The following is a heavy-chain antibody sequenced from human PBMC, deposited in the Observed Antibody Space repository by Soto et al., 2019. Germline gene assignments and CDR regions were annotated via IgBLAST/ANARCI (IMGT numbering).Heavy chain of an antibody. J-gene: IGHJ4*02. CDR3: AKVDINCSGGSCYSSYFDY. D-gene: IGHD2-15*01. CDR1: GFTFSSYA. CDR2: ISGSGGST. V-gene: IGHV3-23*01. Sequence: PGGSLRLSCAASGFTFSSYAMSWVRQAPGKGLEWVSAISGSGGSTYYADSVKGRFTISRDNSKNTLYLQMNSLRAEDTAVYYCAKVDINCSGGSCYSSYFDYWGQGTLVTVSS.